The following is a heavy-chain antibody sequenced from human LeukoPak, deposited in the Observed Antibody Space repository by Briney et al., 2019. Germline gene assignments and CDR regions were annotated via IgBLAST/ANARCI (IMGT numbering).Heavy chain of an antibody. CDR2: INHSGST. CDR1: GGSFSGYY. J-gene: IGHJ4*02. Sequence: SETLSLTCAVYGGSFSGYYWSWIRQPPGKGLEWIGEINHSGSTNYNPSLKSRVTISVDTSKNQFSLKLSSVTAADTAVYYCARGGRKRDGYSLGYWGQGTLVTVSS. CDR3: ARGGRKRDGYSLGY. V-gene: IGHV4-34*01. D-gene: IGHD5-24*01.